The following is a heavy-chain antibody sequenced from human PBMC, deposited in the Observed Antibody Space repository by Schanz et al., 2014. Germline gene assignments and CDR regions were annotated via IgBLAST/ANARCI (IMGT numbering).Heavy chain of an antibody. V-gene: IGHV3-23*01. CDR1: GFTFTGYV. Sequence: VQLLESGGALVRPGGSLRLSCAASGFTFTGYVMTWVRQAPGKGLEWVSGLSASGGHTYYADSVKGRFTISRDNSKNTVYLQMNSLRVEDTAEYYCAKNWKGHHITGRPGWSDGMDVWGQGTTVTVSS. CDR2: LSASGGHT. CDR3: AKNWKGHHITGRPGWSDGMDV. J-gene: IGHJ6*02. D-gene: IGHD6-6*01.